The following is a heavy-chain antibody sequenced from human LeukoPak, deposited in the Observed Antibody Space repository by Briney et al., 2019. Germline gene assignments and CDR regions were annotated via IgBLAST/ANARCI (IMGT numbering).Heavy chain of an antibody. V-gene: IGHV4-61*01. CDR3: ARESLLSGFDC. J-gene: IGHJ4*02. CDR1: GASVSSGSYS. Sequence: SETLSLTCSVSGASVSSGSYSWSWIRQPPGKRLEWIGYMYYSGSGKNNPSLKSRVTISVDASKNQFSLKLSSVTAADTAVYYRARESLLSGFDCWGQGTLVTVSS. D-gene: IGHD1-26*01. CDR2: MYYSGSG.